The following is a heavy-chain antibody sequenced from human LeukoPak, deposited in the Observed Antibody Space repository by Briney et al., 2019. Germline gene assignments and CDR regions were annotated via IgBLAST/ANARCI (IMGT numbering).Heavy chain of an antibody. CDR2: ISPKSGGT. V-gene: IGHV1-2*02. CDR3: ARDGVYSRNFDAFDI. D-gene: IGHD6-13*01. Sequence: ASVKVSCKASGYTFTDYNIHWVRQAPGQGLEWMGWISPKSGGTKYAQKFQGRVTMTRDTSISTAYMELSRLRSDDTAVYYCARDGVYSRNFDAFDIWGQGTRVTVSS. J-gene: IGHJ3*02. CDR1: GYTFTDYN.